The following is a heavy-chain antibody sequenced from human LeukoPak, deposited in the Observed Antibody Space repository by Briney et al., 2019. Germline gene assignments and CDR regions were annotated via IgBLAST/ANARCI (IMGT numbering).Heavy chain of an antibody. Sequence: PGGSLRLSCAASGFTFRSYEMNWVRQAPGKGLEWVSYISSTGKTIYYADSVKGRFTSSRDNAKSSLFLQMDSLRAEDTAVYYCARFGMDAAIDYWGQGTLVTVSS. CDR1: GFTFRSYE. J-gene: IGHJ4*02. CDR3: ARFGMDAAIDY. D-gene: IGHD2-15*01. V-gene: IGHV3-48*03. CDR2: ISSTGKTI.